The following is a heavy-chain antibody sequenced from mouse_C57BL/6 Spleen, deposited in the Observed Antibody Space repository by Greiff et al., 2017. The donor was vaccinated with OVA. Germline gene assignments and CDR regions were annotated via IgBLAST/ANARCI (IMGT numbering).Heavy chain of an antibody. CDR1: GYSFTDYN. CDR2: LNPNYGTT. D-gene: IGHD2-3*01. Sequence: LEESGPELVKPGASVKISCKASGYSFTDYNMNWVKQSNGKSLEWIGVLNPNYGTTSYNQKFKGKATLTVDQSSSTAYMPLNSLTSEDSAVDYWARGVGLLRLDYWGQGTSVTGSS. J-gene: IGHJ4*01. CDR3: ARGVGLLRLDY. V-gene: IGHV1-39*01.